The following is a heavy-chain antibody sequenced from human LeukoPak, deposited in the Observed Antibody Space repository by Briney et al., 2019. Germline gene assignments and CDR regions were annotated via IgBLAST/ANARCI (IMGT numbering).Heavy chain of an antibody. D-gene: IGHD3-22*01. Sequence: GGSLRLSCAASGFTFSSYAMSWVRQAPEKGLEWVSAISGSGDSTYYADSVKGRFTVSRDNSKNTLYLQMNSLRAEDTAVYYCAKDGLFDSSGIDAFDIWGQGTMVTVSS. CDR3: AKDGLFDSSGIDAFDI. CDR1: GFTFSSYA. V-gene: IGHV3-23*01. J-gene: IGHJ3*02. CDR2: ISGSGDST.